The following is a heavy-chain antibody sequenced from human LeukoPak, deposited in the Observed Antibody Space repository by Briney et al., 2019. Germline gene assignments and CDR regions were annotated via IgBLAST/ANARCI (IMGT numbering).Heavy chain of an antibody. J-gene: IGHJ4*02. CDR3: ARSNHADDY. D-gene: IGHD4-11*01. Sequence: GGSLRLSCAASGFTFSNYWMHWVRQVPGKGLVWVSRINTGGSSTTYADSVKGRFTISRDNAKNTLYLQMNSLRAEDTAVYYCARSNHADDYWGQGTLVTVSS. V-gene: IGHV3-74*01. CDR1: GFTFSNYW. CDR2: INTGGSST.